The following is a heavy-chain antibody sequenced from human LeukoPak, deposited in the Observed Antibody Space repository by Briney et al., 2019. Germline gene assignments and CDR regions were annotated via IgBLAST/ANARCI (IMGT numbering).Heavy chain of an antibody. Sequence: ASVKVSCKASGYTFTAYYIHWVRQAPGQGLEWMGWINPDSGGTNYAQNFQGRVTMTRDTSISTAYMELSRLTSDDTAIYSCARDFLGGSGWFAPWGQGSLVTVSS. V-gene: IGHV1-2*02. CDR3: ARDFLGGSGWFAP. J-gene: IGHJ5*02. CDR1: GYTFTAYY. CDR2: INPDSGGT. D-gene: IGHD3-16*01.